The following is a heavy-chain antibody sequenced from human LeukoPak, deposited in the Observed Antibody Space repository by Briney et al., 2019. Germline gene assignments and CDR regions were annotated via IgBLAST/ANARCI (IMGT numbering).Heavy chain of an antibody. V-gene: IGHV3-30-3*01. CDR1: GFTFSNYA. CDR3: AREVVRGVISSEDY. CDR2: ISYDGSNK. J-gene: IGHJ4*02. Sequence: GGSLRLSCAASGFTFSNYAMHWVRQAPGKGLEWVAVISYDGSNKYYADSVKGRFTISRDNSKNTLHLQMNSLRAEDTAVYYCAREVVRGVISSEDYWGQGTLVTVSS. D-gene: IGHD3-10*01.